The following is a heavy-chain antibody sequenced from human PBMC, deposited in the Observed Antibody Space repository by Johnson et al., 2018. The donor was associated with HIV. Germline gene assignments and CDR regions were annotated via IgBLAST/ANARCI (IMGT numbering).Heavy chain of an antibody. CDR1: GFTVSSNY. Sequence: VQLVESGGGLVQPGGSLRLSCAASGFTVSSNYMSWVRQAPGKGLEWVSVIYSGGSTYYADSVKGTFTISRDNSTNTLYLQMNSLSAEDTALYYCARGCTLWNPRLCDAFDIWGQGTLVTVSS. CDR3: ARGCTLWNPRLCDAFDI. CDR2: IYSGGST. D-gene: IGHD1-1*01. J-gene: IGHJ3*02. V-gene: IGHV3-66*01.